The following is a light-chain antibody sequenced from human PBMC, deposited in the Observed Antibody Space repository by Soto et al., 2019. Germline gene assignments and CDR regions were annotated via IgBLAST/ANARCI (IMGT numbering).Light chain of an antibody. Sequence: EIVLTQSPGTLSLSPGESATLSCRASQSVSSSYLAWYLQKPGQAPRLLISAAYSRASGIPGRFSGSGSGTDFTLTIRRLEPEDFAVYYCQHYGGPFTFGPGTKVDIK. CDR3: QHYGGPFT. CDR1: QSVSSSY. J-gene: IGKJ3*01. CDR2: AAY. V-gene: IGKV3-20*01.